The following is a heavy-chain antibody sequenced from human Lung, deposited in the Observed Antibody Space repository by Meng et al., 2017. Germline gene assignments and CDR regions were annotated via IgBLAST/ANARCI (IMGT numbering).Heavy chain of an antibody. Sequence: VQLVQSGSEFKKPGSSWKVYCKASGYTFTSYAMNWVRQAPGQGLEWMGWINTNTGNPTYAQGFTGRFVFSLDTSVSTAYLQISSLKAEDTAVYYCASGWFGELFGYFDLWGRGTLVTVSS. CDR2: INTNTGNP. CDR3: ASGWFGELFGYFDL. J-gene: IGHJ2*01. V-gene: IGHV7-4-1*02. D-gene: IGHD3-10*01. CDR1: GYTFTSYA.